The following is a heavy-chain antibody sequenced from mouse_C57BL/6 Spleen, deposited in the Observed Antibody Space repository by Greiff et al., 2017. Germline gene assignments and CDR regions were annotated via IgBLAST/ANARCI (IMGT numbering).Heavy chain of an antibody. CDR2: IRYDGSN. CDR1: GYSITSGYS. D-gene: IGHD1-1*01. V-gene: IGHV3-6*01. J-gene: IGHJ2*01. Sequence: EVHLVESGPGLVKPSQSLSLTCSVTGYSITSGYSWNWIRQFPGHKLEWIGYIRYDGSNNYNPSLKNRISITLDTSKNQFFLKLNSVTTEDTATYYCAREVITTVPYYFDYWGQGTTLTVSS. CDR3: AREVITTVPYYFDY.